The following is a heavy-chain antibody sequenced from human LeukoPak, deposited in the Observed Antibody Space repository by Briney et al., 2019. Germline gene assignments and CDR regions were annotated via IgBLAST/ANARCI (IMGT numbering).Heavy chain of an antibody. CDR1: GFTLSSYS. Sequence: PGGSLRLSCAASGFTLSSYSMNWVRQAPGKGLEWVSSISSSSSYIYYADSVKGRFTISRDNAKNSLYLQMNSLRAEDTAVYYCARDVAAASGDWFDPWGQGTLVTVSS. D-gene: IGHD6-13*01. V-gene: IGHV3-21*01. CDR3: ARDVAAASGDWFDP. CDR2: ISSSSSYI. J-gene: IGHJ5*02.